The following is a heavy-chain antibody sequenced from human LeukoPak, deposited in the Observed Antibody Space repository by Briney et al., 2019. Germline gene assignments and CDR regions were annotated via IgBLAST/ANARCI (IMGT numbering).Heavy chain of an antibody. Sequence: PSQTLSLTRAVSGGSISSGGYSWSWIRQPPGKGLEWIGYIYHSGSTYYNPSLKSRVTISVDRSKNQFSLKLSSVTAADTAVYYCAGTDIVATSVDYWGQGTLVTVSS. CDR3: AGTDIVATSVDY. J-gene: IGHJ4*02. V-gene: IGHV4-30-2*01. CDR1: GGSISSGGYS. D-gene: IGHD5-12*01. CDR2: IYHSGST.